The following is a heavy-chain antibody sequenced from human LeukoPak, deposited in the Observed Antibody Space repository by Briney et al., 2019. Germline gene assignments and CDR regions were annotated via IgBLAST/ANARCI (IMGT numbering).Heavy chain of an antibody. V-gene: IGHV4-4*07. Sequence: SETLSLTCTVSGGSISSYYWSWIRQPAGKGLEWIGHIYSSGSTNYNPSLKSRVTMSVDTTKIQFSLKLNSVAAADTAVYYCARAWELWLQSPVYYMDVRGKGTTVTVSS. CDR1: GGSISSYY. D-gene: IGHD5-24*01. CDR2: IYSSGST. CDR3: ARAWELWLQSPVYYMDV. J-gene: IGHJ6*03.